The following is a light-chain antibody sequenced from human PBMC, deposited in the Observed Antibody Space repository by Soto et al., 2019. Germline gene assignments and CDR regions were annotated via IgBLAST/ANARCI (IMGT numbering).Light chain of an antibody. Sequence: DIQMTQSPSTLSASVGDXXXXXXXASQSISSWLAWYQQKPGXXXXXLXXXXXXXXSXVXXXXXGSGSGTEXXLTISSXQPXXFATYYCXXYNSYPXTFXQGTKVDIK. CDR3: XXYNSYPXT. V-gene: IGKV1-5*01. CDR1: QSISSW. CDR2: XXX. J-gene: IGKJ1*01.